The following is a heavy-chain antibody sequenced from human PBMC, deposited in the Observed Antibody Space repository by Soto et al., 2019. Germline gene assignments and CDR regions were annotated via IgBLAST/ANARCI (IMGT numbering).Heavy chain of an antibody. Sequence: QVQLVESGGGVVQPGRSLRLSCAASGFTFSSYAMHWVRQAPGKGLEWVAVISYDGSNKYYEDSVKGRFTISRDNSKNTLYLQMISLIAEDMAVYYCARDPNLRSSTVNWFDPWGQGTLVTVSS. CDR2: ISYDGSNK. J-gene: IGHJ5*02. V-gene: IGHV3-30-3*01. CDR1: GFTFSSYA. D-gene: IGHD2-2*01. CDR3: ARDPNLRSSTVNWFDP.